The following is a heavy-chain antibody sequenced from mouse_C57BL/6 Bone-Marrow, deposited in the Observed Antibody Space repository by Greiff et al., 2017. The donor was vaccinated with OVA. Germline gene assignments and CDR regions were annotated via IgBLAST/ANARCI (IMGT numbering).Heavy chain of an antibody. CDR1: GYTFTSYW. CDR2: IHPNSGST. J-gene: IGHJ3*01. Sequence: QVQLQQPGAELVKPGASVKLSCKASGYTFTSYWMHWVKQRPGQGLEWIGMIHPNSGSTNYNEKFKSKATLTVDKSSSTAYMQLSSLTSEDSAVYYCASGTGTWFAYWGQGTLVTVSA. D-gene: IGHD4-1*01. CDR3: ASGTGTWFAY. V-gene: IGHV1-64*01.